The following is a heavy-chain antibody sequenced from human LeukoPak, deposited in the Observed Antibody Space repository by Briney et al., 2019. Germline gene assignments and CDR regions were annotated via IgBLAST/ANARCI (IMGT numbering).Heavy chain of an antibody. CDR3: ARAGYSSANYYYYYMDV. CDR1: GYSISSGFY. V-gene: IGHV4-38-2*02. Sequence: SETLSLTCTVSGYSISSGFYWGWIRQPPGKGLEWIGNVYHGGSSYYNPSLKSRVTISVDTSKNQFSLKLSSVTAADTAVYYCARAGYSSANYYYYYMDVWGKGTTVTVSS. D-gene: IGHD6-25*01. J-gene: IGHJ6*03. CDR2: VYHGGSS.